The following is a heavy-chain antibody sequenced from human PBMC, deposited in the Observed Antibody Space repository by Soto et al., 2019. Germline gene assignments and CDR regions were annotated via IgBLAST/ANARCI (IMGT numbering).Heavy chain of an antibody. J-gene: IGHJ4*02. CDR1: GYSFTTYW. V-gene: IGHV5-51*01. D-gene: IGHD3-3*01. Sequence: PGESLKISCKGSGYSFTTYWIAWVRQMPGKGLEWMGIIYPGDSDTTYSPSFQGQVTISADKSISTAYLQWSSLKPSDNDIYYCARRDSGSRRFLEHFEFWGQGTLVTVSS. CDR2: IYPGDSDT. CDR3: ARRDSGSRRFLEHFEF.